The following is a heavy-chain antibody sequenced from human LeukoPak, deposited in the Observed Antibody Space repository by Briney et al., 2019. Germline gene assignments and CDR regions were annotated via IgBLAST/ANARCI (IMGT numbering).Heavy chain of an antibody. J-gene: IGHJ6*02. CDR3: TRGGGPTYYYYYGMDV. D-gene: IGHD4-23*01. V-gene: IGHV3-49*04. CDR2: IRSKTYGGTT. CDR1: GFTFGDYA. Sequence: GRSLRLSCTASGFTFGDYAMNWVRQAPGKGLAWVGFIRSKTYGGTTEYAASVKGRFTISRDDSKSIAYLQVNSLKTEDTGVYYCTRGGGPTYYYYYGMDVWGQGTTVTVSS.